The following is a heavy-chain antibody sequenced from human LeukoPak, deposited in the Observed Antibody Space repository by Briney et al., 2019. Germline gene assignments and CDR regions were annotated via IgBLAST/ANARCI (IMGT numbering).Heavy chain of an antibody. Sequence: SEALSLTCAVYGGSFSGYYWSWIRQPPGKGLEWIGEINHSGSTNYNPSLKSRVTISVDTSKNQFSLKLSSVTAADTAVYYCARGRGYNSFDYWGQGTLVTVSS. D-gene: IGHD2/OR15-2a*01. V-gene: IGHV4-34*01. J-gene: IGHJ4*02. CDR3: ARGRGYNSFDY. CDR1: GGSFSGYY. CDR2: INHSGST.